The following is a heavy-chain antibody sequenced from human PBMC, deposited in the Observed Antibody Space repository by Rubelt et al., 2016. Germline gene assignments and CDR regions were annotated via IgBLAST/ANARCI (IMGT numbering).Heavy chain of an antibody. CDR3: AKNREVKDGYKYFDS. V-gene: IGHV3-66*01. CDR2: IYSGGNT. Sequence: EVQLVESGGGLVQPGGSLRLSCAASGFTVSSNSMSWVRKAPGKGLEWVSVIYSGGNTSYAASGRGRFTIYRDNSKNTLFLQMNSLRAEEKAIYYCAKNREVKDGYKYFDSWGQRTLVTVS. CDR1: GFTVSSNS. J-gene: IGHJ4*02. D-gene: IGHD5-24*01.